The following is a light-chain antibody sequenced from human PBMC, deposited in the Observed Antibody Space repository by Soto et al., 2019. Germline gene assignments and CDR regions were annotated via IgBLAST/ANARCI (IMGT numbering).Light chain of an antibody. CDR3: QQYDTMPLT. V-gene: IGKV4-1*01. CDR2: WAS. CDR1: QSVLYSSTNKNH. J-gene: IGKJ4*01. Sequence: DIVMTQSPDSLAVSLGESATINCKSSQSVLYSSTNKNHVAWYQQKPGQPPKLLIYWASTQESGVPDRFSGSGSGTDFTLTISSLQAEDVAVYYCQQYDTMPLTFGGGTKVEIK.